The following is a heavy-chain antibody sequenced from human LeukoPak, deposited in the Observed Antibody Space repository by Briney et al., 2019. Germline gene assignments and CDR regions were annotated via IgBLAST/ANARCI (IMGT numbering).Heavy chain of an antibody. CDR2: IKSKTDGGTT. D-gene: IGHD5-12*01. J-gene: IGHJ6*04. Sequence: GGSLRLSCAASGFTFSNAWMSWVRQAPGKGLEWVGRIKSKTDGGTTDYAAPVKGRFTISKDDSKNTLYLQMNSLKTEDTAVYYCTTARLYYYYGMDVWGKGTTVTVSS. CDR3: TTARLYYYYGMDV. CDR1: GFTFSNAW. V-gene: IGHV3-15*01.